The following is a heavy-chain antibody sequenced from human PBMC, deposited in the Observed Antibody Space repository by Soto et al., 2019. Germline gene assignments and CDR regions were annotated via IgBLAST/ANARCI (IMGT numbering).Heavy chain of an antibody. Sequence: GGSLRLACAASGFTFSSYAMSWVLQAPGKGLEWVSAISGSGGITYYADSVKGRFTISRDNSKNTLYLQMNSLRDEDTAVYYCANRPYYYYGMDVCGQGTTVPVSS. CDR2: ISGSGGIT. CDR1: GFTFSSYA. D-gene: IGHD6-6*01. V-gene: IGHV3-23*01. CDR3: ANRPYYYYGMDV. J-gene: IGHJ6*02.